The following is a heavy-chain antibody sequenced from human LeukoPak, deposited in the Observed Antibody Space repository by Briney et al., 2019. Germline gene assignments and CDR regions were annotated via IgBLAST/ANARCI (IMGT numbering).Heavy chain of an antibody. V-gene: IGHV1-46*01. J-gene: IGHJ4*02. Sequence: ASVKVSCKASGYTFTSYYMHWVRQAPGQGLEWMGIINPSGGSTSYAQKFQGRVTMTRDTSTSTVYMELSSLRSEDTAVYYCAINNCSSTRCPLIADYWGQGTLVTVSS. D-gene: IGHD2-2*01. CDR2: INPSGGST. CDR3: AINNCSSTRCPLIADY. CDR1: GYTFTSYY.